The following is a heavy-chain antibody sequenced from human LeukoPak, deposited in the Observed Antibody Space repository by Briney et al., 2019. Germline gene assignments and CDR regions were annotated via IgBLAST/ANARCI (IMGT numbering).Heavy chain of an antibody. CDR3: AKGRDYGMDV. J-gene: IGHJ6*02. CDR1: GFTFNSYG. V-gene: IGHV3-30*18. CDR2: ISYDGSNK. D-gene: IGHD5-24*01. Sequence: GRSLRLSCAASGFTFNSYGMQWVRQAPGNGLEWVAVISYDGSNKYYADSVKGRFTISRDNSKNTLYLQMNSLRAEDTAVYYCAKGRDYGMDVWGQGPTVTVSS.